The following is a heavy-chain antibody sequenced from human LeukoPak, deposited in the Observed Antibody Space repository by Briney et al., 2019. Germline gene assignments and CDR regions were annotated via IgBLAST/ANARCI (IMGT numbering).Heavy chain of an antibody. CDR1: GFPFSSYS. J-gene: IGHJ4*02. CDR3: ARSIPYGTTWYGRSDY. CDR2: IKPDGTTK. Sequence: GGSLRLSCAASGFPFSSYSMTWVRQAPGKGLEWVANIKPDGTTKFYIDSVKGRFTISRDNALNSLYLQMNSLRAEDTAIYYCARSIPYGTTWYGRSDYWGQGTLVTVSS. D-gene: IGHD6-13*01. V-gene: IGHV3-7*03.